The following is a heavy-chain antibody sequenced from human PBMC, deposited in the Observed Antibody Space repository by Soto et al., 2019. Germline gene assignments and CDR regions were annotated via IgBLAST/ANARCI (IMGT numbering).Heavy chain of an antibody. D-gene: IGHD6-13*01. CDR3: ARGSSNWAYYFDF. Sequence: EVHLVESGGGLVQPGGSLRLSCAASGFTFSSYSLNWVRQAPGKGLEWVSHITSSGTTVYYPDSVRGRFTISRDNAKNSLYLQMNSLRDDDTAVYYCARGSSNWAYYFDFWGQGTLVTVSS. CDR2: ITSSGTTV. V-gene: IGHV3-48*02. J-gene: IGHJ4*02. CDR1: GFTFSSYS.